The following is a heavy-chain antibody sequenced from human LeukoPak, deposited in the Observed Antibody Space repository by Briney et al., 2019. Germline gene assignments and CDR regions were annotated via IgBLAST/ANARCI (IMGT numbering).Heavy chain of an antibody. CDR1: GGSISSYY. CDR3: AGGRPGFDY. J-gene: IGHJ4*02. V-gene: IGHV4-59*01. CDR2: IYYSGST. Sequence: SETLSLTCTVSGGSISSYYWSWIRQPPGKGLEWIGYIYYSGSTNYNPSLKSRVTISVDTSKNQFSLKLSSVTAADTAVYYCAGGRPGFDYWGQGTLVTVSS.